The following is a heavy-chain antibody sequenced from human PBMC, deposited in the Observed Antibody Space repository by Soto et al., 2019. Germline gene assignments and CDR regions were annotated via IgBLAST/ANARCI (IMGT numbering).Heavy chain of an antibody. V-gene: IGHV3-23*01. CDR2: IDYSGGTT. CDR1: GFTFSSLA. CDR3: AKDATKTSGWYYFAY. Sequence: EVQLLESGGCLVQPGGSLRLSCAASGFTFSSLAMGWVRQAPGKGLEWVSVIDYSGGTTYYTDPVKARFTISRDNSKKMLDLQMSSLSAEDTAVYYCAKDATKTSGWYYFAYGGHRGLVTVSS. D-gene: IGHD6-19*01. J-gene: IGHJ4*01.